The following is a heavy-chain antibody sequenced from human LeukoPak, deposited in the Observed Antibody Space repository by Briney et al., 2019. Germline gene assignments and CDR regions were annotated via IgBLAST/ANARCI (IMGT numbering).Heavy chain of an antibody. CDR3: ARMGGYSGYATH. CDR2: IHYRGTT. D-gene: IGHD5-12*01. V-gene: IGHV4-59*08. CDR1: GGSISTYY. J-gene: IGHJ4*02. Sequence: PSETLSLTCTVSGGSISTYYWSWIRQPPGKGLEWIGYIHYRGTTNYNPSLKNRVTISLDTSKNQFSLNLSSVTAADTAVFYCARMGGYSGYATHWGQGTLVTVSS.